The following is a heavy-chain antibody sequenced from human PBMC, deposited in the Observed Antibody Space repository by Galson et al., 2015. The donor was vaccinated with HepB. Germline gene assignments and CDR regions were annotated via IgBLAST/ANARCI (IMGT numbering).Heavy chain of an antibody. V-gene: IGHV4-59*01. J-gene: IGHJ1*01. Sequence: SETLSLTCTVSGASIRSYYWSWIRQPPGKELEWIGHIYYSGSTNYNPSHKSRVTISVDTSNNQFSLKLDSVSAADTAVYYCASTSRTRFFQHWGQGTLVTVSS. CDR3: ASTSRTRFFQH. CDR2: IYYSGST. CDR1: GASIRSYY. D-gene: IGHD6-6*01.